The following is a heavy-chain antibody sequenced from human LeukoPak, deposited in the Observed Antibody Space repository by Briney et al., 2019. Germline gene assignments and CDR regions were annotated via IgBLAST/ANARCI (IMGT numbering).Heavy chain of an antibody. CDR2: IYYSGST. V-gene: IGHV4-59*01. CDR3: ARAGGRGYSYAWDY. J-gene: IGHJ4*02. D-gene: IGHD5-18*01. CDR1: GDSISSYY. Sequence: SETLSLTCTVSGDSISSYYWSWIRQPPGKGLEWIGYIYYSGSTNYNPPLKSRVTISVDTSKNQFSLKLSSVTAADTAVYYCARAGGRGYSYAWDYWGQGTLVTVSS.